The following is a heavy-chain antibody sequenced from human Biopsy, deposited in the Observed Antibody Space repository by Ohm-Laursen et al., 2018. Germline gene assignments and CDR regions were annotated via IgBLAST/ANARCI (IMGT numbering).Heavy chain of an antibody. CDR1: GGSFSGYY. CDR2: IDHGGST. D-gene: IGHD3-22*01. Sequence: GTLSLTWSVYGGSFSGYYWSWIRQPPGKGLEWIGEIDHGGSTNYNPSLKSRVTISVDTSKNQFSLKLRSVTAADTAVYYCARPSTFYYDGGGYYDGFDPWGQGILVTVSS. J-gene: IGHJ5*02. V-gene: IGHV4-34*01. CDR3: ARPSTFYYDGGGYYDGFDP.